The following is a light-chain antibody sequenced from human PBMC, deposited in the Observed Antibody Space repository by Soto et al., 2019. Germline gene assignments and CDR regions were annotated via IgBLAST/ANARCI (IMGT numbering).Light chain of an antibody. CDR3: SSYTRSSSYV. J-gene: IGLJ1*01. CDR2: TVS. CDR1: SSDVGGYKY. V-gene: IGLV2-14*01. Sequence: SAVRRPGNVCGSRGQPNNFYCTGTSSDVGGYKYVSWYQQHPGKAPKLMIYTVSNRPSGVSNRFSGSKSGNTASLTISGLQAEDEADYYYSSYTRSSSYVFGAGTKATVL.